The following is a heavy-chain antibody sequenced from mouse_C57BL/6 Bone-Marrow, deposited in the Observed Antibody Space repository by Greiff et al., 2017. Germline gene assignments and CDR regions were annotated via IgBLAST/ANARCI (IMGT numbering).Heavy chain of an antibody. J-gene: IGHJ2*01. CDR3: ARGGGKEDFDY. CDR1: GYSITSGYY. Sequence: EVQLQQSGPGLVKPSQSLSLTCSVTGYSITSGYYWNWIRQFPGNKLEWMGYISYDGSNNYNPSLKNRISITRDTSKNQFFLKLNSVTTEDTATYYCARGGGKEDFDYWGQGTTLTVSS. V-gene: IGHV3-6*01. D-gene: IGHD1-3*01. CDR2: ISYDGSN.